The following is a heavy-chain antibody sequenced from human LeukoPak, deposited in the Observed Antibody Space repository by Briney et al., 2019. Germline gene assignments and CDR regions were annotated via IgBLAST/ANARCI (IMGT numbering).Heavy chain of an antibody. D-gene: IGHD2-15*01. CDR3: ARAVVAATRTSQLDY. J-gene: IGHJ4*02. Sequence: SVKVSCKASGGTFSSYAISWVRQAPGQGLEWMRGIIPIFGTANYAQKFQGRVTITADESTSTAYMELSSLRSEDTAVYYCARAVVAATRTSQLDYWGQGTLVTVSS. V-gene: IGHV1-69*01. CDR1: GGTFSSYA. CDR2: IIPIFGTA.